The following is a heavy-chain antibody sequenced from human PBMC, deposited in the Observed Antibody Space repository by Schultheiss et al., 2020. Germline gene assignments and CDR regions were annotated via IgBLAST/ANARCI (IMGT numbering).Heavy chain of an antibody. CDR2: IWYDGSNK. D-gene: IGHD4/OR15-4a*01. CDR1: GFPFSTYG. J-gene: IGHJ6*03. CDR3: ARDRVKLTYYYYMDV. Sequence: GGSLRLSCVVFGFPFSTYGMHWVRQAPGKGLEWVAVIWYDGSNKYYADSVKGRFTISRDNSKNTLYLQMNSLRAEDTAVYYCARDRVKLTYYYYMDVWGKGTTVTVSS. V-gene: IGHV3-33*08.